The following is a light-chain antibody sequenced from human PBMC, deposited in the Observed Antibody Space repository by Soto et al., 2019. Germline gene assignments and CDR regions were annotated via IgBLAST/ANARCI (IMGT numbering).Light chain of an antibody. CDR1: SSDVGGSYY. CDR2: EAS. Sequence: QSALTQPASVSGSPGQSITISCTGTSSDVGGSYYVSWFQHHPGKAPKLIIWEASNRPSGVSNRFSGSKSDNTAYLTISGLQSGDGADYYSGSYSSGPSLVFGTGTK. CDR3: GSYSSGPSLV. V-gene: IGLV2-14*01. J-gene: IGLJ1*01.